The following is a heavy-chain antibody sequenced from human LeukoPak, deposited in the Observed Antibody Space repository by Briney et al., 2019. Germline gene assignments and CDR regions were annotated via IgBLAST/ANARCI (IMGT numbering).Heavy chain of an antibody. D-gene: IGHD5-18*01. Sequence: GGSLRLSCAASGFTFSTEWMGWVRQAPGKGLEWVAGIKKDGSEEYYVDFVKGRFTISRDNAKNSLFLQMNSLRVDDTAVYYCVRDRGYSSFDYWGQGTLVTVSS. V-gene: IGHV3-7*01. CDR2: IKKDGSEE. CDR3: VRDRGYSSFDY. CDR1: GFTFSTEW. J-gene: IGHJ4*02.